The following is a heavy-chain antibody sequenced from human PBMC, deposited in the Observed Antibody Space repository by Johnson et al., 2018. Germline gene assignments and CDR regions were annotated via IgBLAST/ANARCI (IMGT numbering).Heavy chain of an antibody. D-gene: IGHD6-19*01. CDR2: IWYDGSNK. Sequence: QVQLVQSGGGVVQPGRSLRLSCAASGFTFSSYGMHWVRQAPGKGLEWVAVIWYDGSNKYYAASVKGRFTISRDNSKNTLYLQMNSLRAEDTAVYYCARSLAPGLGAFDIWGQGTMVTVSS. CDR1: GFTFSSYG. J-gene: IGHJ3*02. V-gene: IGHV3-33*01. CDR3: ARSLAPGLGAFDI.